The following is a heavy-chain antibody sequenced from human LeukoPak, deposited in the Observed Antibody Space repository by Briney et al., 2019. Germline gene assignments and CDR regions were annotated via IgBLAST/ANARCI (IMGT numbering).Heavy chain of an antibody. CDR1: GYSFTSHW. Sequence: GESLKISCKTSGYSFTSHWIGWVRQMPGKGLEWMANIYPGDFDTRYSPSFRGQVTISADRSFTTVYLNWNTLRASDTAVYYCARLDRADCGGSSCSSGSGAFDIWGQGTMVTVSS. D-gene: IGHD2-21*01. CDR3: ARLDRADCGGSSCSSGSGAFDI. V-gene: IGHV5-51*01. J-gene: IGHJ3*02. CDR2: IYPGDFDT.